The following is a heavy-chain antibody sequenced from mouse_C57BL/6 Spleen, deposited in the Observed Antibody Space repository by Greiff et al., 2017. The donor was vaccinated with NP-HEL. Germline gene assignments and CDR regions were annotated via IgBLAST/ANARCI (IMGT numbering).Heavy chain of an antibody. CDR2: IDPENGDT. V-gene: IGHV14-4*01. Sequence: VQLKESGAELVRPGASVKLSCTASGFNIKDDYMHWVKQRPEQGLEWIGWIDPENGDTEYASKFQGKATITADTSSNTAYLQLSSLTSEDTAVYYCTTCYMGGAWFAYWGQGTLVTVSA. CDR3: TTCYMGGAWFAY. D-gene: IGHD1-1*02. J-gene: IGHJ3*01. CDR1: GFNIKDDY.